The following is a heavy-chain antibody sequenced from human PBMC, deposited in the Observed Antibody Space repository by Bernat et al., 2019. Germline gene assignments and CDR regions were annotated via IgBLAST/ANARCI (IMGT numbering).Heavy chain of an antibody. V-gene: IGHV3-23*01. CDR3: ATRLGATTDFDY. J-gene: IGHJ4*02. Sequence: EVQLLESGGGLIQPGGSLRLSCAASGFTFSGYAMSWVRQAPGKGLEWVSAISGSGGSTYYADSVKGRFTISRDNSKNTLYLQMNSLRAEDTAVYYCATRLGATTDFDYWGQGTLVTVSS. CDR1: GFTFSGYA. CDR2: ISGSGGST. D-gene: IGHD1-26*01.